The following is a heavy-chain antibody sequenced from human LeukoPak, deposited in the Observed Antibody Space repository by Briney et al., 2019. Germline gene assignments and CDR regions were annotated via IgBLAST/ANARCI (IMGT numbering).Heavy chain of an antibody. CDR1: GYTFTSYY. V-gene: IGHV1-46*01. Sequence: GASVKVSCKASGYTFTSYYMHWVRHAPGQGLEWMGIINPSGGSTSYAQKFQGRVTMTRDTSTSTVYMELSSLRSEDTAVYYCARDLDYYDSSGYYSNAFDIWGQGTMVTVSS. D-gene: IGHD3-22*01. CDR2: INPSGGST. J-gene: IGHJ3*02. CDR3: ARDLDYYDSSGYYSNAFDI.